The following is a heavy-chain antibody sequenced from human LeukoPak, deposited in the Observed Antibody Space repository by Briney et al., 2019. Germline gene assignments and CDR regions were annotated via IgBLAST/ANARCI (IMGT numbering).Heavy chain of an antibody. D-gene: IGHD3-16*02. V-gene: IGHV3-7*03. Sequence: GGSVRLSCAASGFTFSSYWMSWVRQAPGKGLEWVANIKQDGSEKYYVDSVKGRFTISRDNAKNSLYLQMNSLRTEDTAVYYCAREGNLITFGGVIVYDAFDIWGQGTMVTVSS. J-gene: IGHJ3*02. CDR3: AREGNLITFGGVIVYDAFDI. CDR2: IKQDGSEK. CDR1: GFTFSSYW.